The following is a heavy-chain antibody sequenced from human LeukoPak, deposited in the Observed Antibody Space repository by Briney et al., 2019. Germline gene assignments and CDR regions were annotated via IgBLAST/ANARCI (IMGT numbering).Heavy chain of an antibody. Sequence: GGSLRLSCAASGFTFSSCSMNWVRQAPGKGLEWVSSISSSSSYIYYADSVKGRFTISRDNAKNSLYLQMNSLRAEDTAVYYCARDLGQLPYFDYWGQGTLVTVSS. D-gene: IGHD2-2*01. V-gene: IGHV3-21*01. J-gene: IGHJ4*02. CDR2: ISSSSSYI. CDR3: ARDLGQLPYFDY. CDR1: GFTFSSCS.